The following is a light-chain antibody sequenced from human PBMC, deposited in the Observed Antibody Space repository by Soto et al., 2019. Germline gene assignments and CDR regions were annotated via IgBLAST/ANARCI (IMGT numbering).Light chain of an antibody. CDR3: SSYTSTSTYV. CDR1: SSDVGGHNY. V-gene: IGLV2-14*01. J-gene: IGLJ1*01. Sequence: LTXPASVSGSPGQSITISCTGTSSDVGGHNYVSWYQQHPGKDPKHMIYKVSNRPSGVSNRFSGSKSGNTASLTISGLQAEDEADYSCSSYTSTSTYVFGTGTKVTVL. CDR2: KVS.